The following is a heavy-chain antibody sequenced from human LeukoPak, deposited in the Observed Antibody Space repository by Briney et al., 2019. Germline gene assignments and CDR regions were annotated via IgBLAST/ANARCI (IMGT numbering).Heavy chain of an antibody. Sequence: GASVKVSCKASGYTFTCYYMHWVRQAPGQGLEWMGWINPNSGGTNYAQKFQGRVTMTRDTSISTAYMDLSRLRSDDTAVYYCARERGSSGWMVRWFDPWGQGTLVTVSS. J-gene: IGHJ5*02. D-gene: IGHD6-19*01. CDR3: ARERGSSGWMVRWFDP. CDR1: GYTFTCYY. CDR2: INPNSGGT. V-gene: IGHV1-2*02.